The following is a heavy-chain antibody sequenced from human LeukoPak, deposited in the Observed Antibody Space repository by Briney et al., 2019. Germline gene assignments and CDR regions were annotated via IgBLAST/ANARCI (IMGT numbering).Heavy chain of an antibody. CDR1: RFIFDNYG. J-gene: IGHJ4*02. V-gene: IGHV3-21*01. D-gene: IGHD6-19*01. CDR3: ARGRSGWYHNFDY. Sequence: PGGSLRLSCAASRFIFDNYGMTWVRQAPGKGLEWVSSITSSSSYIYYADSVKGRFTISRDNAKNSLYLQMNSLRAEDTAVYYCARGRSGWYHNFDYWGQGTLVTVSS. CDR2: ITSSSSYI.